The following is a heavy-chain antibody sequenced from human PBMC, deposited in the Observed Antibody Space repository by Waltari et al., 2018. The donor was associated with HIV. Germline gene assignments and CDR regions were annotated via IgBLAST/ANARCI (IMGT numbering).Heavy chain of an antibody. CDR3: ARGKAAAGERYYYYMDV. V-gene: IGHV1-69*01. CDR1: GGTFSSYA. D-gene: IGHD6-13*01. Sequence: QVQLVQSGAEVKKPGSSVKVSCKASGGTFSSYAISWVRQAPGQGLEWMGGIIPIFGTANYAQKFQGRVTITADESTSTAYMELSSLRSEDTAVYYCARGKAAAGERYYYYMDVWGKGTTVTVSS. CDR2: IIPIFGTA. J-gene: IGHJ6*03.